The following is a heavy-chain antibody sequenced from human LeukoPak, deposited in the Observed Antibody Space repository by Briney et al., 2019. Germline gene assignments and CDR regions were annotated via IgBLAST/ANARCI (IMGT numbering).Heavy chain of an antibody. CDR3: ARHDYSNNWFDP. CDR2: IYYSGST. J-gene: IGHJ5*02. V-gene: IGHV4-39*01. Sequence: SETLSLTCTVSGGSISSYYWGWIRQPPGKGLEWIGSIYYSGSTYYNPSLKSRVTISVDTSKNQFSLKLSSVTAADTAVYYCARHDYSNNWFDPWGQGTLVTVSS. CDR1: GGSISSYY. D-gene: IGHD4-11*01.